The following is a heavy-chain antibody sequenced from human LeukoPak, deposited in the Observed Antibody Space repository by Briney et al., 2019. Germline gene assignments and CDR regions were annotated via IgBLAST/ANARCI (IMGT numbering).Heavy chain of an antibody. J-gene: IGHJ4*02. CDR3: ARLGRAAMATDY. Sequence: GGSLRLSCAAPGFTFSSYAMSWVRQAPGKGLEWVSAISGSGGSTYYADSVKGRFTISRDNAKNSLYLQMNSLRAEDTAVYYCARLGRAAMATDYWGQGTLVTVSS. CDR1: GFTFSSYA. D-gene: IGHD5-18*01. CDR2: ISGSGGST. V-gene: IGHV3-23*01.